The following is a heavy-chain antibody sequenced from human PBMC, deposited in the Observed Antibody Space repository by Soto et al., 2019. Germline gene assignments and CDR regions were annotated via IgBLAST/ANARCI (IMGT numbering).Heavy chain of an antibody. J-gene: IGHJ4*02. D-gene: IGHD3-22*01. CDR2: ISGSGGST. CDR1: GFTFSSYA. V-gene: IGHV3-23*01. CDR3: AKDKGSLYYYDSSGYFDY. Sequence: SLRLSCAASGFTFSSYAMSWVRQAPGKGLEWVSAISGSGGSTYYADSVKGRFTISRDNSKNTLYLQMNSLRAEDTAVYYCAKDKGSLYYYDSSGYFDYWGQGTLVTVSS.